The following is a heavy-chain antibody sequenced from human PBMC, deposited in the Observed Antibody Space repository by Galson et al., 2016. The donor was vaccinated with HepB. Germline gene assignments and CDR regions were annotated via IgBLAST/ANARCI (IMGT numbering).Heavy chain of an antibody. Sequence: SLRLSCAASGFTFSSYWMSWVRQAPGKGLEWVANIKQDGSEKYYVDSVKGRFTISRDNAKNSLNLQMNSLRAEDTAVYYCARVSSGWSLPMRRKAGHWFDPWRQGTLVTVSS. CDR1: GFTFSSYW. CDR2: IKQDGSEK. D-gene: IGHD6-19*01. CDR3: ARVSSGWSLPMRRKAGHWFDP. V-gene: IGHV3-7*03. J-gene: IGHJ5*02.